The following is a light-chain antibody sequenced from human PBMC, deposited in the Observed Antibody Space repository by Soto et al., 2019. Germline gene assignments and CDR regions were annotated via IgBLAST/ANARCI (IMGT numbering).Light chain of an antibody. CDR1: QSVSSSS. V-gene: IGKV3-20*01. CDR2: GAS. CDR3: QQYDNSPTWT. J-gene: IGKJ1*01. Sequence: EIVLTQSPGTLSLSPGERATLSCRASQSVSSSSLAWYQQKPGQAPRLLIYGASSRATGIPDRFSGSGSRTDFTLTISTLEPEDFALYYCQQYDNSPTWTFGQGTKVEIK.